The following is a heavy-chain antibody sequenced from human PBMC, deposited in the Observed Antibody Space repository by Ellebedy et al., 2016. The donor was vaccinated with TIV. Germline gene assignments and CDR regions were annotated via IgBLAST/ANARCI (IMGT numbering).Heavy chain of an antibody. D-gene: IGHD6-19*01. CDR2: IYSGGST. Sequence: GESLKISCAVSGFTVSSNYMSWVRQGPGKGLEWVSVIYSGGSTYYADSVKGRFTISRDNSKDTLYLQMNSLRAEDTAVYYCARDIRPEYDSSGWYVAFYWGQGTLVTVSS. V-gene: IGHV3-66*01. CDR1: GFTVSSNY. CDR3: ARDIRPEYDSSGWYVAFY. J-gene: IGHJ4*02.